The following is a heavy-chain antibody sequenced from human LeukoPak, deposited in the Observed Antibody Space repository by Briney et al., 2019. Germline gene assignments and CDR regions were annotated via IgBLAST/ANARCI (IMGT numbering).Heavy chain of an antibody. CDR2: ISGSGGSA. J-gene: IGHJ4*02. CDR1: GFTFSSDA. V-gene: IGHV3-23*01. D-gene: IGHD3-22*01. CDR3: AKNYYDSSGYYYHFDY. Sequence: GGSLRLSCAASGFTFSSDAMSWVRQAPGKGLEWVSAISGSGGSAYYADSVKGRFTISRDNSKNTLYLQMNSLRAEDTAVYYCAKNYYDSSGYYYHFDYWGQGTLVTVSS.